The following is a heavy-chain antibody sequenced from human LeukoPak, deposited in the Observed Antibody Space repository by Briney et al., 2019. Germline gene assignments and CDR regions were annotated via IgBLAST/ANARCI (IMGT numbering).Heavy chain of an antibody. CDR3: AKWGYCSSTNCLGAFDI. V-gene: IGHV3-30*02. Sequence: GGSLRLSCAASGFTFSSYGMHWVRQAPGKGLEWVAFTRYDESNKYYADSVKGRFTISRDNSKNRLFLRMNSLRAEDTAVYYCAKWGYCSSTNCLGAFDIWGQGTMVTVSS. D-gene: IGHD2-2*01. CDR2: TRYDESNK. CDR1: GFTFSSYG. J-gene: IGHJ3*02.